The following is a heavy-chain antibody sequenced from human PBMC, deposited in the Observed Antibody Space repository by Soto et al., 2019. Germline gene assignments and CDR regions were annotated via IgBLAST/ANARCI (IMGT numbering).Heavy chain of an antibody. CDR1: GFTFGRYG. D-gene: IGHD1-26*01. CDR2: ISFTGTTK. Sequence: GGSLRLSCVGSGFTFGRYGLHWVRQTPGKGLEWVAVISFTGTTKYYADSVKGRFTISRDNSKSTLYLEMNSLTAEDSAVYFCAKDGVSGSYPTYFDYWGQGTLVTVSS. V-gene: IGHV3-30*18. CDR3: AKDGVSGSYPTYFDY. J-gene: IGHJ4*02.